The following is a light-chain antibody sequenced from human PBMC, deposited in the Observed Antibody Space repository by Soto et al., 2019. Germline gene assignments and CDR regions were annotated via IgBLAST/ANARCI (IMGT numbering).Light chain of an antibody. J-gene: IGKJ4*02. CDR1: QSVSSSF. CDR2: GAS. CDR3: QQYDRSPLT. V-gene: IGKV3-20*01. Sequence: EIVLTQSPGTLSLSPGERATLSCRASQSVSSSFLAWYQQKPGQAPRLLIYGASSRATGNPDRLSGSGSGTDFTLTISRLEPEDVAVYYWQQYDRSPLTFGGGTKVEIK.